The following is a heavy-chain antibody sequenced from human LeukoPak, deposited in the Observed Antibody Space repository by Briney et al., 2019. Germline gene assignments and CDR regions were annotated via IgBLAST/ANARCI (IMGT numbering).Heavy chain of an antibody. D-gene: IGHD6-6*01. CDR3: ARARWQLVPYFDS. Sequence: GASVTVSCMASVYTFTDYYMHWVRQAPGQGLEWMGWINPNSGGTNFAQKFQGRVAMTRDTSISTAYMELGSLRFDDTAVYYCARARWQLVPYFDSWGQGTLVTVSS. V-gene: IGHV1-2*02. CDR1: VYTFTDYY. CDR2: INPNSGGT. J-gene: IGHJ4*02.